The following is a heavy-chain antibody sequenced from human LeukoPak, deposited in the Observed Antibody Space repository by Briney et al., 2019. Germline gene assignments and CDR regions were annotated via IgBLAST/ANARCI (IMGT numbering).Heavy chain of an antibody. J-gene: IGHJ4*02. CDR1: GFAFNTYA. CDR2: IWHDGSHK. V-gene: IGHV3-33*01. D-gene: IGHD3-10*01. Sequence: GRSLSLSCAASGFAFNTYAMHWLRQAPGQGLEWGALIWHDGSHKFYSNSVRGQFTISRDNSKNTVSLQMDNLRPEDTPVYYCAREIFGSGSYPHFWGQGTLVTVSS. CDR3: AREIFGSGSYPHF.